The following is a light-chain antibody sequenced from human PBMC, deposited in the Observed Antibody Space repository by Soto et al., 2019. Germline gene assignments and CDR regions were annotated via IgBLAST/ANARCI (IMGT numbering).Light chain of an antibody. CDR3: HHYGDSPIYT. V-gene: IGKV3-20*01. J-gene: IGKJ3*01. CDR2: GAS. CDR1: QSVSRNY. Sequence: DIVLPQSPGTLSLSPGATATLSCRASQSVSRNYFAWFQQKPGQAPRLLIHGASSRAAGTPDRFSGSGSGTDFTLTISRLEPEDFAGYFCHHYGDSPIYTFGSGTKGDFK.